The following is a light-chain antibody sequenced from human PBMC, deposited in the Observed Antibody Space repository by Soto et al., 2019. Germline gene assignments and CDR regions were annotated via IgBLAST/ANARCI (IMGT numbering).Light chain of an antibody. CDR1: TGAVTSGHY. J-gene: IGLJ1*01. Sequence: QGVGPQEPSLTVSPGGAGSLTCGSSTGAVTSGHYPYWFQQKPGQAPRTLVYDTSNKHSWTPARFSGSLLGGKAALTLSGAQPEDEAEYYCLLSYSGARSYVFGTGTKVTVL. CDR2: DTS. V-gene: IGLV7-46*01. CDR3: LLSYSGARSYV.